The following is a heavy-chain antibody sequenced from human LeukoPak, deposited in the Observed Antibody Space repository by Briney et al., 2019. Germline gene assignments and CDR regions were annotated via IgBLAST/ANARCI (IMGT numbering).Heavy chain of an antibody. V-gene: IGHV3-11*01. CDR3: ARDRGPHMIVVVHDAFDI. Sequence: GGALRLSCAASGFTFSDYYMSWIRQAPGKGLEWVSYISSSGSTIYYADSVKGRFTISRDNAKNSLYLQMNSLRAEDTAVYYCARDRGPHMIVVVHDAFDIWGQGTMVTVSS. J-gene: IGHJ3*02. D-gene: IGHD3-22*01. CDR1: GFTFSDYY. CDR2: ISSSGSTI.